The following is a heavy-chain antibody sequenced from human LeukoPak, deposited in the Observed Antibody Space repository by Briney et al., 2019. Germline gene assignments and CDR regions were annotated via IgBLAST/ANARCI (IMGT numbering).Heavy chain of an antibody. CDR1: GGSISSGSYC. J-gene: IGHJ4*02. CDR2: IYTSGNT. D-gene: IGHD2-2*01. CDR3: AGNQLDYFDY. Sequence: SATLSLTCTVSGGSISSGSYCWSWIRQPAGKGLEWIGRIYTSGNTNYNPSLKSRVTISVDTSKNQFSLKLSSVTAADTAVYYCAGNQLDYFDYWGQGTLVTVSS. V-gene: IGHV4-61*02.